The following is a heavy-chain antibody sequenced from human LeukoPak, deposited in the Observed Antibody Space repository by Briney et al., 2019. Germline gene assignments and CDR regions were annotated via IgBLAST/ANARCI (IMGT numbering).Heavy chain of an antibody. D-gene: IGHD6-19*01. Sequence: GGSLRLSCAASGFTFDDYAMHWVRHAPGKGMEWVSGISWNSGSIVYADSVKGRFTISRDNAKNSLYLQMNSLRAEDMALYYCAKSLGIAVAFDAFDIWGQGTMVTVSS. V-gene: IGHV3-9*03. J-gene: IGHJ3*02. CDR1: GFTFDDYA. CDR3: AKSLGIAVAFDAFDI. CDR2: ISWNSGSI.